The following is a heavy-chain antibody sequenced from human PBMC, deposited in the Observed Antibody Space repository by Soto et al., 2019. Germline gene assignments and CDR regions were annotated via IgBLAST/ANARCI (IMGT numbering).Heavy chain of an antibody. CDR1: GFTFSSYA. CDR3: ARDLGGWGYFDY. Sequence: QVQLVESGGGVVQPGRSLRLSCAASGFTFSSYAMHWVRQAPGKGLEWVAVISYDGSNKYYADSVKGRFTISRDNSKNTLDLQMNSLRAEDTAVYCCARDLGGWGYFDYWGQGTLVTVSS. D-gene: IGHD3-16*01. V-gene: IGHV3-30-3*01. CDR2: ISYDGSNK. J-gene: IGHJ4*02.